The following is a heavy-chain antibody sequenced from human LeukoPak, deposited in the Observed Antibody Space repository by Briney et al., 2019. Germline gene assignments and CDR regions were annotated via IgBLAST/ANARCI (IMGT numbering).Heavy chain of an antibody. J-gene: IGHJ6*02. CDR1: GFTFSSYA. Sequence: PGGSLRLSCAASGFTFSSYAMSWVRQAPGKGLEWVSAISGSGGSTYYADSVKGRFTISRDNAKNSLYLQMNSLRAEDTAVYYCARDRAYDSSGYYYYYYGMDVWGQGTTVTVSS. D-gene: IGHD3-22*01. CDR2: ISGSGGST. CDR3: ARDRAYDSSGYYYYYYGMDV. V-gene: IGHV3-23*01.